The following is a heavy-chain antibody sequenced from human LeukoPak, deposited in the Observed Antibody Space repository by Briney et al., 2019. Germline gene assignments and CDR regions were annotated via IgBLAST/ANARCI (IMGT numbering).Heavy chain of an antibody. Sequence: PSETLSLTCAVYGGSFSGYYWSWIRQPPGKGLEWIGEINHSGSTNYNPSLKSRVTISVDTSKNQFSLKLSSVTAADTAVYYCARGRYHCSSTSYYNAYFDYWGQGTLVTVSS. J-gene: IGHJ4*02. D-gene: IGHD2-2*02. V-gene: IGHV4-34*01. CDR1: GGSFSGYY. CDR2: INHSGST. CDR3: ARGRYHCSSTSYYNAYFDY.